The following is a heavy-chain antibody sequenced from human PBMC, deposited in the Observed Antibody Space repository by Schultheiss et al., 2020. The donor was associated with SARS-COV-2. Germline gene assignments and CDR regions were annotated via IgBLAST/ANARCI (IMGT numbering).Heavy chain of an antibody. CDR1: GFTVRTNS. Sequence: GGSLRLSCAASGFTVRTNSMRWVRQAPGKGLEWVGFIRSKAYGGTTEYAASVKGRFTISRDDSKSIAYLQMNSLKTEDTAVYYCTRDRTIGSSYYGMDVWGQGTTVTVSS. CDR3: TRDRTIGSSYYGMDV. V-gene: IGHV3-49*04. CDR2: IRSKAYGGTT. J-gene: IGHJ6*02. D-gene: IGHD2-2*01.